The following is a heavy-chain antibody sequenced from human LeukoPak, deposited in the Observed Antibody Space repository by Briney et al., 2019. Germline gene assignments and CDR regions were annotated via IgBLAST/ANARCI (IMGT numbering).Heavy chain of an antibody. J-gene: IGHJ5*02. V-gene: IGHV1-69*13. Sequence: SVKVSYKASGGTFSSYAISWVRQAPGQGLEWMGGIIPIFGTANYAQKFQGRVTITADESTSTAYMELSSLRSEDTAVYYCAIAGGYCSSTSCYWFDPWGQGTLVTVSS. CDR1: GGTFSSYA. D-gene: IGHD2-2*01. CDR2: IIPIFGTA. CDR3: AIAGGYCSSTSCYWFDP.